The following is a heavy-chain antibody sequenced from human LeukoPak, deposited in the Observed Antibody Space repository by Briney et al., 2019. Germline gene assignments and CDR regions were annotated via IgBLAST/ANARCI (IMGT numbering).Heavy chain of an antibody. CDR1: GYSFANYW. CDR2: MFPGDSDP. V-gene: IGHV5-51*01. D-gene: IGHD6-13*01. CDR3: ARRGIVAADPFDY. J-gene: IGHJ4*02. Sequence: GESLKISCKGTGYSFANYWIGWVRQMPGKGLEWMGIMFPGDSDPRYSPSFEGQVTISADKSISTAYLQWSSLKASDTAMYYCARRGIVAADPFDYWGQGTLVTVSS.